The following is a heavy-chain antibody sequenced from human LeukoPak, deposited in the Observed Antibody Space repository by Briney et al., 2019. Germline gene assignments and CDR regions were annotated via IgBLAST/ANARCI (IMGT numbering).Heavy chain of an antibody. CDR1: GGSISSYY. V-gene: IGHV4-59*08. Sequence: SETLSLTCTVSGGSISSYYWSWIQQPPGKGLEWVGYIYYSGSTNYNPSLKSRVTISVDTSKNQFSLKLSSVTAADTAVYYCASSLGYCSGGSCYSSNFDYWGQGTLVTVSS. CDR2: IYYSGST. CDR3: ASSLGYCSGGSCYSSNFDY. D-gene: IGHD2-15*01. J-gene: IGHJ4*02.